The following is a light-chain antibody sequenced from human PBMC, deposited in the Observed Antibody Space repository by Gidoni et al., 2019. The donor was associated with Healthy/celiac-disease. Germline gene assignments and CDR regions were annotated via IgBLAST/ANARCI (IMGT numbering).Light chain of an antibody. CDR1: KLGDKY. J-gene: IGLJ2*01. Sequence: SHELTQPPPLSVSPGQTASITCSGDKLGDKYACWYQQKPGQSLVLVIYQDSKRHSGIPERFSGSNSGNTATLTISGTQAMDEADYYCQAWDSSLVVFGGGTKLTVL. CDR2: QDS. CDR3: QAWDSSLVV. V-gene: IGLV3-1*01.